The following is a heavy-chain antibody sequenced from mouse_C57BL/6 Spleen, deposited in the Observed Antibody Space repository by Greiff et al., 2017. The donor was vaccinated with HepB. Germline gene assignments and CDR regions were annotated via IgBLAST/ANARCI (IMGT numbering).Heavy chain of an antibody. J-gene: IGHJ2*01. CDR2: INPSNGGT. Sequence: QVQLQQPGPELVKPGASVKLSCKASGYTFTSYWMHWVKQRPGQGLEWIGNINPSNGGTNYNEKFKSKATLTVDKSSSTAYMQLSSLTSEDSAVYYCAREGIVTSYYFDYWGQGTTLTVSS. D-gene: IGHD2-5*01. V-gene: IGHV1-53*01. CDR3: AREGIVTSYYFDY. CDR1: GYTFTSYW.